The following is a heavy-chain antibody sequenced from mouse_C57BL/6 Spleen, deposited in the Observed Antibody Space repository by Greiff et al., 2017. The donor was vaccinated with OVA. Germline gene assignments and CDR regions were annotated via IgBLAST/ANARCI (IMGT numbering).Heavy chain of an antibody. Sequence: QVQLQQSGAELVRPGTSVKVSCKASGYAFTNYLIEWVKQRPGQGLEWIGVINPGSGGTNYNEKFKGKATLTADKSSSTAYMQLSSLTSEDSAVYFCARSGDYDVGDYYAMDYWGQGTSVTVSS. V-gene: IGHV1-54*01. J-gene: IGHJ4*01. CDR3: ARSGDYDVGDYYAMDY. CDR1: GYAFTNYL. D-gene: IGHD2-4*01. CDR2: INPGSGGT.